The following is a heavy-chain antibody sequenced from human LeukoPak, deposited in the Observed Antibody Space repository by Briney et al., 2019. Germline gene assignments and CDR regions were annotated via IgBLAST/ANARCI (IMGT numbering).Heavy chain of an antibody. CDR1: GGSISSSNW. J-gene: IGHJ4*02. Sequence: PSETLSLTCAVSGGSISSSNWWSWVRQPPGKGLEWIGEIYHSGSTNYNPSLKSRVTISVDKSKNQFSLKLSSVTAADTAVYHCARVSDEVWGPDYWGQGTLVTVSS. D-gene: IGHD7-27*01. V-gene: IGHV4-4*02. CDR3: ARVSDEVWGPDY. CDR2: IYHSGST.